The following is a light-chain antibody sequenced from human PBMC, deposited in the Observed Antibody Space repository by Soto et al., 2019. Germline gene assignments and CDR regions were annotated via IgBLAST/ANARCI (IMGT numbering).Light chain of an antibody. CDR1: GSNIGSHT. J-gene: IGLJ1*01. Sequence: QSALTQPPSASGTPGQRVAISCSGSGSNIGSHTVNWYQQLPGTAPKLLINGNNQRPSGVPDRFSGSKSGTSASLAIGGLQSEDESDYYCVAWDDSLNGFVFGTGTKVTVL. CDR2: GNN. V-gene: IGLV1-44*01. CDR3: VAWDDSLNGFV.